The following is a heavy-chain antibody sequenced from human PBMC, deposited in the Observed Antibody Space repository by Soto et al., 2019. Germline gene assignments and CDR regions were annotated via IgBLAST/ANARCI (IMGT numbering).Heavy chain of an antibody. V-gene: IGHV3-21*01. Sequence: EVQLVESGGGLVKPGGSLRLSCAASGFTFSSYSMNWVRQAPGKGLEWVSSISSSSSYIYYADSVKGRFTISRDNAKHSLYLQMNSLRAEDTAVYYCERVEDSSSWDYYYYGMDVWGQGTTVTVSS. CDR3: ERVEDSSSWDYYYYGMDV. CDR2: ISSSSSYI. J-gene: IGHJ6*02. CDR1: GFTFSSYS. D-gene: IGHD6-13*01.